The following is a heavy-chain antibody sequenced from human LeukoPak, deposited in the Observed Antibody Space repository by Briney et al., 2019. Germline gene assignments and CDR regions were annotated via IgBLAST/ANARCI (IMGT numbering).Heavy chain of an antibody. CDR3: ARGWLWFGEFGFDP. Sequence: SETLSLTCTVSGGSISSYYWSWIRQPPGKGLEWIGEINHSGSTNYNPSLKSRVTISVDTSKNQFSLKLSSVTAADTAVYYCARGWLWFGEFGFDPWGQGTLVTVSS. CDR2: INHSGST. J-gene: IGHJ5*02. D-gene: IGHD3-10*01. CDR1: GGSISSYY. V-gene: IGHV4-34*01.